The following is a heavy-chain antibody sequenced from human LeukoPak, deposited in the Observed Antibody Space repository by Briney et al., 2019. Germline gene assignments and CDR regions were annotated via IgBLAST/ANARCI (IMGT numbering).Heavy chain of an antibody. CDR2: IYTGDSDT. D-gene: IGHD6-13*01. V-gene: IGHV5-51*01. J-gene: IGHJ4*02. CDR3: ARPITGAGTDLGY. CDR1: GYTFTSFF. Sequence: GESLKISCKASGYTFTSFFIGWVRQMPGQGLEWMGIIYTGDSDTTYSPSFQGQVTISVDKSISTAYLQWRSLKASDTAIYYCARPITGAGTDLGYWGQGTLVTVSS.